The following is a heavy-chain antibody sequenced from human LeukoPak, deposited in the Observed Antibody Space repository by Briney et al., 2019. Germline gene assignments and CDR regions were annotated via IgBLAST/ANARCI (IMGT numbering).Heavy chain of an antibody. CDR1: GFTFSSYG. Sequence: GGSLRLSCAASGFTFSSYGMHWVRQAPGNGLEWVAVISYDGSNKYYADSVKGRFTISRDNSKNTLYLQMNSLRAEDTAVYYCAKDWEMATILSGIDYWGQGTLVTVSS. CDR2: ISYDGSNK. CDR3: AKDWEMATILSGIDY. J-gene: IGHJ4*02. D-gene: IGHD5-24*01. V-gene: IGHV3-30*18.